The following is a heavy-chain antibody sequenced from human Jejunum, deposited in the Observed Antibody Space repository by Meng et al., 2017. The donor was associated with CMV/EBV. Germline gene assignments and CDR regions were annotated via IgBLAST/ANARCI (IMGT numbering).Heavy chain of an antibody. CDR3: AREGTGYCSSSSCPEGLGVFDI. D-gene: IGHD2-15*01. J-gene: IGHJ3*02. V-gene: IGHV3-53*01. CDR1: NY. CDR2: LYSGGTK. Sequence: NYMGWVRQAPGKGLRWVSVLYSGGTKYYADSVKGRFTISRDNSKNTLYLQMNSLRAEDTAVYYCAREGTGYCSSSSCPEGLGVFDIWGQGTMVTVSS.